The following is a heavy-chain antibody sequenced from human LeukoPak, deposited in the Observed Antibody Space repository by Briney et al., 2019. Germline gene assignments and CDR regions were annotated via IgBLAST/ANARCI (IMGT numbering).Heavy chain of an antibody. CDR2: INWNSGSV. Sequence: PGGSLRLSCTASGFTFGDHAMPWVRQPPGKGLEWVSGINWNSGSVGYADSVKGRFTISRDNAKNSLNLQMNSLRPEDTAFYYCAKARSTHYYDTSGYYFDYWGQGSLVIVSS. CDR3: AKARSTHYYDTSGYYFDY. J-gene: IGHJ4*02. CDR1: GFTFGDHA. V-gene: IGHV3-9*01. D-gene: IGHD3-22*01.